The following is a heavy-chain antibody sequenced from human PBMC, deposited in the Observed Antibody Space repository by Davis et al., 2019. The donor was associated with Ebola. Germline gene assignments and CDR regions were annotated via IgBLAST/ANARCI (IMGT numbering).Heavy chain of an antibody. Sequence: GESLKISCAASGFTSGDYAMSWVRQAPGKGLERVGFIRSKVYGGTTEYAASVKGRFTISRDDSKSIAYLQMNSLRAEDTAVYYCARDLLEPEYYYYGMDVWGKGTTVTVSP. CDR2: IRSKVYGGTT. V-gene: IGHV3-49*04. J-gene: IGHJ6*04. CDR1: GFTSGDYA. D-gene: IGHD3-3*01. CDR3: ARDLLEPEYYYYGMDV.